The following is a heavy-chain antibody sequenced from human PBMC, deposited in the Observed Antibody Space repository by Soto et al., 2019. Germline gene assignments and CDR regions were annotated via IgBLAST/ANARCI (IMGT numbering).Heavy chain of an antibody. CDR1: GYTFTSYG. CDR3: TTIYCITTTCYGS. CDR2: ISAYNGNT. Sequence: ASVKVSCKASGYTFTSYGISWVRQAPGQGLEWMGWISAYNGNTNYAQKLQGRFTISRDDSKNTLYLQMSSLKIEDTAVYYCTTIYCITTTCYGSWGQGTRVTVSS. D-gene: IGHD2-2*01. J-gene: IGHJ5*02. V-gene: IGHV1-18*01.